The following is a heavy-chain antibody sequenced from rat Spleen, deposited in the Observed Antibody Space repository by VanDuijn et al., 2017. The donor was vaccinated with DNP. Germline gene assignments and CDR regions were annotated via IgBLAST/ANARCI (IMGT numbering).Heavy chain of an antibody. CDR2: ISHVGGTT. V-gene: IGHV5-22*01. Sequence: EVQLVESGGGLVQPGRSLKLSCAAPGFTYSNYVMAWVRQAPPKGLEWVASISHVGGTTYYGDPVKGRFTISRDNAKSTVYLQMNSLRSEDTATYYCARQELRRTYWFAHWGQGTLVTVSS. D-gene: IGHD1-11*01. J-gene: IGHJ3*01. CDR3: ARQELRRTYWFAH. CDR1: GFTYSNYV.